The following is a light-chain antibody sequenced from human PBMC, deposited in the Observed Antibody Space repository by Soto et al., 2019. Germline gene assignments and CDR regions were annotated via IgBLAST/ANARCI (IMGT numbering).Light chain of an antibody. Sequence: EIVITQSPATLSVSPGERAPLSCRASQSVSGNLAWYQQKPGQAPRLLIYGASTRATGIPARFSGSGSGTECTLTISSLQSEDLAVYYCQQYNNWPRTFGQGTKVEIK. CDR1: QSVSGN. V-gene: IGKV3-15*01. CDR2: GAS. CDR3: QQYNNWPRT. J-gene: IGKJ1*01.